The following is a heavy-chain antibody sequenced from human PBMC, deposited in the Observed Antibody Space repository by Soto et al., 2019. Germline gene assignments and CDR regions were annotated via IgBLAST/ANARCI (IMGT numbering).Heavy chain of an antibody. CDR2: IYHSGST. V-gene: IGHV4-4*02. Sequence: SETLSLTCAVSGGSISSSNWWSWVRQPPGKGLEWIGEIYHSGSTNYNPSLKSRVTISVDKSKNQFSLKLSSVTAADTAVYYCARDLYVYDSSGYLDYWGQGTLVTVSS. CDR3: ARDLYVYDSSGYLDY. D-gene: IGHD3-22*01. J-gene: IGHJ4*02. CDR1: GGSISSSNW.